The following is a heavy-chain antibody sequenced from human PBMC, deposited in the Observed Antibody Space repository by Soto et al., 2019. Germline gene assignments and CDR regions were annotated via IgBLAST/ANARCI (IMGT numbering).Heavy chain of an antibody. Sequence: SGESLKISCKGSGYSFTSYWIGWVRQMPGKGLEWMGIIYPGDSDTRYSPSFQGQVTISADKSISTAYLQWSSLKASDTAMYYCARQGGYCSGGSCYGVEGYYYYGMDVWGQGTTVTVSS. CDR3: ARQGGYCSGGSCYGVEGYYYYGMDV. CDR2: IYPGDSDT. J-gene: IGHJ6*02. V-gene: IGHV5-51*01. CDR1: GYSFTSYW. D-gene: IGHD2-15*01.